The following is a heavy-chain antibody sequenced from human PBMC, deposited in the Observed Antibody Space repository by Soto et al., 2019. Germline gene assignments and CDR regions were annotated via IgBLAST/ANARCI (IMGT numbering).Heavy chain of an antibody. CDR1: GFTFNNYA. Sequence: EVRLLESGGGVVQPGESLRLSCAASGFTFNNYAMNWVRQAPGKGLEWVSSISGSGVSTHYADSVKGRFTISRDHSHNPLFLQMNSLRAEDPAVYFCARSVGAKFWGQGTLVTVSS. CDR2: ISGSGVST. V-gene: IGHV3-23*01. CDR3: ARSVGAKF. J-gene: IGHJ4*02. D-gene: IGHD1-26*01.